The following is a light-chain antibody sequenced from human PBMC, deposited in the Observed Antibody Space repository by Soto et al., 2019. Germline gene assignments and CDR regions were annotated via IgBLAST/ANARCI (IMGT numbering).Light chain of an antibody. CDR1: NSNIGSNT. V-gene: IGLV1-44*01. Sequence: QSVLTQPPSASGTPGQRVTISCSGSNSNIGSNTINWYQQLPGTAPKLLIYSNNQRPSGVPDRFSGSKSGTSASLAISGLQSEDEADFYCAAWNASLNGVVFGGGTKLTVL. CDR3: AAWNASLNGVV. J-gene: IGLJ2*01. CDR2: SNN.